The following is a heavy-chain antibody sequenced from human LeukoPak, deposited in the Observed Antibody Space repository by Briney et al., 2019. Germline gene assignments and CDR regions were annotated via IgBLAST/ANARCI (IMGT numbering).Heavy chain of an antibody. J-gene: IGHJ5*02. Sequence: GGSLRLSCAASGFPFSSHAMSWVRQPPGKGLEWVAAISNGKTYYADSVRGRFAISRDDSTNTVYLHMNSLRDEDTALYHCVREAGYCAPVCVKTNWFDPWGQGALVTVSS. V-gene: IGHV3-23*01. CDR2: ISNGKT. CDR3: VREAGYCAPVCVKTNWFDP. CDR1: GFPFSSHA. D-gene: IGHD2-15*01.